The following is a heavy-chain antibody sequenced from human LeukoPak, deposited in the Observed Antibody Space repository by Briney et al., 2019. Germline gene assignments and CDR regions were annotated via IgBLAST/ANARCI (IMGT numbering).Heavy chain of an antibody. Sequence: PGGSLRLSCAASGFTFSSYSMNWVRQAPGKGLEWVSSISSSSSYIYYADSVKGRFTISRDNSKNTLFLQMSSLRTEDTAVYFCARWGNDYSQFDSWGQGTLVTVS. CDR3: ARWGNDYSQFDS. CDR1: GFTFSSYS. CDR2: ISSSSSYI. D-gene: IGHD4-11*01. J-gene: IGHJ4*02. V-gene: IGHV3-21*04.